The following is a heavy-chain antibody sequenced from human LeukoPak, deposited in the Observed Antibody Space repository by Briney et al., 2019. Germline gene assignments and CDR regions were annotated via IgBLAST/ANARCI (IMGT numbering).Heavy chain of an antibody. CDR3: ARARRGAVRGRNYYYYMDV. CDR1: SGSISSSSYY. CDR2: IYYSGST. V-gene: IGHV4-39*07. Sequence: TPSETLSLTCTVSSGSISSSSYYWGWIRQPPGKGLEWIGTIYYSGSTNYNPSLKSRVTISVDTSKNQFSLKLSSVTAADTAVYYCARARRGAVRGRNYYYYMDVWGKGTTVTISS. D-gene: IGHD3-10*01. J-gene: IGHJ6*03.